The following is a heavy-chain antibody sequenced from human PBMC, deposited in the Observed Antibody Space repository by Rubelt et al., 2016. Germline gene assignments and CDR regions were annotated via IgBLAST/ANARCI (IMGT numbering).Heavy chain of an antibody. CDR3: ARQWPGAEAAFDY. V-gene: IGHV4-59*08. J-gene: IGHJ4*02. Sequence: QVQLQESGPGLVKPSETLSLTCTVSGGSISSYYWSWIRQPPGKGLECIGYIYFSGSTNYNPSLESRVTISVDTSKNLFSLKLGSVTAADTAVYYCARQWPGAEAAFDYWGQGTLVTVSS. CDR1: GGSISSYY. D-gene: IGHD6-13*01. CDR2: IYFSGST.